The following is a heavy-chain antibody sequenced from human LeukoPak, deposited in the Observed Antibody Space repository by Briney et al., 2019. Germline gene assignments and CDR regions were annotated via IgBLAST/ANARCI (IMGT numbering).Heavy chain of an antibody. Sequence: PSETLSLTCAVSGGSISSGGYSWSWIRQPPGKGLEWIGYIYHSGSTYYNPSLKSRVTISVDRSKNQFSLKLSSVTAADTAVYYCARVRDAADYGSGRRRDSYYYYMDVWGKGTTVTVSS. D-gene: IGHD3-10*01. J-gene: IGHJ6*03. CDR3: ARVRDAADYGSGRRRDSYYYYMDV. V-gene: IGHV4-30-2*01. CDR1: GGSISSGGYS. CDR2: IYHSGST.